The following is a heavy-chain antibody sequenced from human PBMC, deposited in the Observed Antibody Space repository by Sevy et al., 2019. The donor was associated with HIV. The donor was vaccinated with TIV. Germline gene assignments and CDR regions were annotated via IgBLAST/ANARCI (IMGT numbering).Heavy chain of an antibody. CDR2: IYYSGST. CDR3: ASLPYSSGWFNFDY. CDR1: GGSISSSSYY. D-gene: IGHD6-19*01. J-gene: IGHJ4*02. Sequence: SETLSLTCTVSGGSISSSSYYWGWIRQPPGKGREWIGSIYYSGSTYYNPSLKSRVTISVDTSKNQFSLKLSSVTAADTAVYYCASLPYSSGWFNFDYWGQGTLVTVSS. V-gene: IGHV4-39*01.